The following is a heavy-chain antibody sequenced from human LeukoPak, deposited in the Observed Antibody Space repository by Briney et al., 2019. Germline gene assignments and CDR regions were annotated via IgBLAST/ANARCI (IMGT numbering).Heavy chain of an antibody. J-gene: IGHJ6*03. CDR1: GFTFSSYS. CDR2: ISSSSSYI. CDR3: ATHGSAHYYMDV. D-gene: IGHD2-2*03. V-gene: IGHV3-21*04. Sequence: GGSLRLSCAASGFTFSSYSMNWVRQAPGKGLEWVSSISSSSSYIYYADSVKGRFTISRDNSKNTLHLQMNSLRAEDTAVYYCATHGSAHYYMDVWGKGTTVTISS.